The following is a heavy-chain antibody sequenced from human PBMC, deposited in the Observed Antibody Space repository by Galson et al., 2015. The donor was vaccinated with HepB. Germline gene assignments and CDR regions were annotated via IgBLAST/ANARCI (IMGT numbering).Heavy chain of an antibody. CDR2: IYPGNSDT. CDR1: GYSFSTYY. CDR3: ARLRGLAGRRDGGSTYLFDD. Sequence: QSGAEVKKSGGSLKISCKGSGYSFSTYYIAWVRQMPGKGPEWMGIIYPGNSDTRYRQSFQGQVTISADKSISTAYMQWSSLKVSDTAMSYCARLRGLAGRRDGGSTYLFDDCGQEVLVTVSP. J-gene: IGHJ4*02. V-gene: IGHV5-51*01. D-gene: IGHD6-6*01.